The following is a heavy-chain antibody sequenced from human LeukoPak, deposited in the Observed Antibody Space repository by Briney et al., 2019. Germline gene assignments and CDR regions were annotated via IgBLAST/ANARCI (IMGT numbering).Heavy chain of an antibody. D-gene: IGHD1-26*01. J-gene: IGHJ5*02. V-gene: IGHV3-21*01. CDR1: GFTFSSYS. Sequence: GGSLRLSCAASGFTFSSYSMNWVRQAPGKGLEGVSSISSSSSYIYYADSVKGRFTISRDNAKNSLYLQMNSLRAEDTAVYYCARDGTLDWFDPWGQGTLVTVSS. CDR2: ISSSSSYI. CDR3: ARDGTLDWFDP.